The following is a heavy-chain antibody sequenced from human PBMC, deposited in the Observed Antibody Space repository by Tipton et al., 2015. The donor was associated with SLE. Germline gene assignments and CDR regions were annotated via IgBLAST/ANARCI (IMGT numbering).Heavy chain of an antibody. Sequence: SLRLSCAASGFTFSNSGMHWVRQAPGKGLEWVALIWYDGSHKYYADSVKGRITISRDNSKNTLYLQMNSLRAEDTAVYYCARADYISSSAWYFDHWGRGTLVTVST. CDR1: GFTFSNSG. D-gene: IGHD3-3*02. CDR2: IWYDGSHK. V-gene: IGHV3-33*01. CDR3: ARADYISSSAWYFDH. J-gene: IGHJ2*01.